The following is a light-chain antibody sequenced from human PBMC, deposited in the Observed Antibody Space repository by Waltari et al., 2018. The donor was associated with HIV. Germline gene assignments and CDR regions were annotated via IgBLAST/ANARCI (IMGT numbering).Light chain of an antibody. Sequence: EIVMTQSPATLSVSAGESVTLSCRASQSVSINVAWYQQRPGQGPRLLIYRASTRATNVPARFSGGGSGTEFTLSISSLQSEDFAVYYCQQYYNWPPYTFGQGTKLELK. CDR1: QSVSIN. J-gene: IGKJ2*01. V-gene: IGKV3-15*01. CDR3: QQYYNWPPYT. CDR2: RAS.